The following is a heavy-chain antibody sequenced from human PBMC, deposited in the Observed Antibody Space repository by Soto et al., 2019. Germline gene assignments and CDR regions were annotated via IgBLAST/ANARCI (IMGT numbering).Heavy chain of an antibody. CDR2: ISGSGGST. J-gene: IGHJ4*02. D-gene: IGHD3-9*01. Sequence: PGGSLRLSCAASGFTFSSYAMSWVRQAPGKGLEWVSAISGSGGSTYYADSVKGRFTISRDNSKNTLYLQMNSLRAEDTAVYYCAKDAPGPYYDILTGYYFDYWGQGTLVTVSS. CDR3: AKDAPGPYYDILTGYYFDY. CDR1: GFTFSSYA. V-gene: IGHV3-23*01.